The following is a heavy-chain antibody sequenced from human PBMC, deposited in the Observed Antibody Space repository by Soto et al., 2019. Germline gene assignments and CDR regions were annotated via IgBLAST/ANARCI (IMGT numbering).Heavy chain of an antibody. J-gene: IGHJ4*02. CDR3: ARGDWELLPCGY. V-gene: IGHV3-53*01. Sequence: ASLSLSCAASGFTVSSNYISWIRQAPGKGLEWVSVIYSGGSTYYADSVKGRFTISRDNSKNTLYLQMNRLRAEDTPVHYGARGDWELLPCGYWGQGTRVTVAS. CDR2: IYSGGST. D-gene: IGHD1-26*01. CDR1: GFTVSSNY.